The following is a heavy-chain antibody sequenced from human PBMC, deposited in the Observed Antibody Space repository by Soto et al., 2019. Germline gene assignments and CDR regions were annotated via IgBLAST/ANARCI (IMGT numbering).Heavy chain of an antibody. V-gene: IGHV1-46*03. D-gene: IGHD6-13*01. CDR3: ARAIAAAGDVYYFDY. J-gene: IGHJ4*02. Sequence: ASVKVSCKASGYTFTSYYMHWVRQAPGQGLEWMGIINPSGGSTSYAQKFQGRVTMTRDTSTSTVYMELSSLRSEDTAVYYCARAIAAAGDVYYFDYWGQGTLVTVSS. CDR2: INPSGGST. CDR1: GYTFTSYY.